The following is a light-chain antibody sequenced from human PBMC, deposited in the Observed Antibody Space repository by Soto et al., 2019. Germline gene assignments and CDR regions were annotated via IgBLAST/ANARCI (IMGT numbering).Light chain of an antibody. V-gene: IGKV3-11*01. J-gene: IGKJ3*01. CDR1: QSVNTF. CDR3: QQRGDWPFT. CDR2: DAS. Sequence: EIVLTQSPATLSLSPGERATLSCRATQSVNTFLAWYQQKPGQPPRLLIYDASDRATGIPARFSGSGSGTDFTLTISSLEPEDFAVYFCQQRGDWPFTFGPGTKVDFK.